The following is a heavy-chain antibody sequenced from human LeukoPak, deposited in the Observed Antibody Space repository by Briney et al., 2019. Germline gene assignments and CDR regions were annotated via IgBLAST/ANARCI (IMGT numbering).Heavy chain of an antibody. V-gene: IGHV3-48*04. Sequence: GGSLRLSCVSSGFTFSNYWMEWVRQATGKGLEWISFISGDNRAIHYADSVRGRFTISADHAKNSVYLQMNSLRAEDTAVYYCATSLSGWFGPSAYYWGQGTPVTVSS. CDR3: ATSLSGWFGPSAYY. CDR2: ISGDNRAI. J-gene: IGHJ4*02. CDR1: GFTFSNYW. D-gene: IGHD6-19*01.